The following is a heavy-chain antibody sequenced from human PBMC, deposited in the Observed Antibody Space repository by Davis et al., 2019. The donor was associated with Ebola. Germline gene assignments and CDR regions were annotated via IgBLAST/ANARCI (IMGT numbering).Heavy chain of an antibody. CDR2: ISDYHGDK. D-gene: IGHD3-16*01. Sequence: ASALVFCYASSYTFTSYGISWVRQPAGQGVEWLGYISDYHGDKNYAQQVQGRVTITTETSTSTAYMELRNLRADDTALYYCARDDDDPVMINFPYWGQGTLVTVSS. CDR3: ARDDDDPVMINFPY. CDR1: SYTFTSYG. V-gene: IGHV1-18*01. J-gene: IGHJ4*02.